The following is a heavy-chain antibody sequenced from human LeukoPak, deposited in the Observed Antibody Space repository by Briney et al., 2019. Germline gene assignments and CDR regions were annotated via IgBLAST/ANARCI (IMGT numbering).Heavy chain of an antibody. V-gene: IGHV3-30*02. CDR2: IRFDGSAK. Sequence: PGGSLRLSCAASGFIFSSYGMHRVRQAPGKGLEWVAFIRFDGSAKEYADSVKGRFTMSRDNSKNTVYLQMTSQRDEDTAIYYCAKMEGATSYFDYWGQGTLVTVTS. D-gene: IGHD1-26*01. J-gene: IGHJ4*02. CDR3: AKMEGATSYFDY. CDR1: GFIFSSYG.